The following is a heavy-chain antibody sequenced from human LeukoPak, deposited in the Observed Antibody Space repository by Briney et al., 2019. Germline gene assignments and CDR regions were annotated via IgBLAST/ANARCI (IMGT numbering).Heavy chain of an antibody. CDR1: GYTFTSYG. CDR3: ATGYCSSTNCRIDY. J-gene: IGHJ4*02. V-gene: IGHV1-18*01. CDR2: IRVYNGDT. Sequence: ASMKVSCKASGYTFTSYGISWVRQAPGQGLEWMGWIRVYNGDTNYAQKLQGRVTMTTDTSTSTAYMELRSLRSDDTAVYYCATGYCSSTNCRIDYWGQGTLVSVSS. D-gene: IGHD2-2*03.